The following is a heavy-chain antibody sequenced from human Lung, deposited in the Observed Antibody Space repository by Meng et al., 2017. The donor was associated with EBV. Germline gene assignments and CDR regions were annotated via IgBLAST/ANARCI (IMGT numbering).Heavy chain of an antibody. CDR2: INYSGIT. V-gene: IGHV4-34*01. CDR3: ARGGTSSAPFDY. Sequence: QVRLQQGGAGLLEPSVTLVLSCGVSGRSFSSSYWSWIRQPPGKGLEWIGQINYSGITNYNPSLKSRVTISVDTSKNQFSLSLNSVTAADTAVYYCARGGTSSAPFDYWGQETLVTVSS. CDR1: GRSFSSSY. J-gene: IGHJ4*02. D-gene: IGHD2-2*01.